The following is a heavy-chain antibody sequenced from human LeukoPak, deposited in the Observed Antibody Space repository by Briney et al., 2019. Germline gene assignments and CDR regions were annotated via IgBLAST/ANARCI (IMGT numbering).Heavy chain of an antibody. CDR3: ASAQELA. CDR1: GFTFSSYA. D-gene: IGHD6-6*01. V-gene: IGHV3-48*01. CDR2: ISSSSSTI. J-gene: IGHJ4*02. Sequence: HPGGSLRLSCAASGFTFSSYAMSWVRQAPGKGLEWVSYISSSSSTIYYADSVKGRFTISRDNAKNSLYLQMNSLRTEDTAVYYCASAQELAWGQGTLVTVSS.